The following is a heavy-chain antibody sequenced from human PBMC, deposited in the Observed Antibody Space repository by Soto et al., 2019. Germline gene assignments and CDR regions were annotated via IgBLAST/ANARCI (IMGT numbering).Heavy chain of an antibody. Sequence: PGGSLRLSCVASGFTFSNYAMSWVRQAPGTGLEWVSAISGSGGRTYYADSVKGRFTISRDNSKNTLYLQMNSLRAEDTAVYYCAIDKGVGAAAYYGTDVWSQETTVTVSS. CDR1: GFTFSNYA. CDR2: ISGSGGRT. CDR3: AIDKGVGAAAYYGTDV. V-gene: IGHV3-23*01. D-gene: IGHD2-15*01. J-gene: IGHJ6*02.